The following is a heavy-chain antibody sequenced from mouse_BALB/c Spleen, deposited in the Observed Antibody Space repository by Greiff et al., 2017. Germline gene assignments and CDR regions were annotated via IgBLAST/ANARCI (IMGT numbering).Heavy chain of an antibody. D-gene: IGHD2-4*01. CDR1: GFTFSSYT. J-gene: IGHJ3*01. CDR3: ARHTSTMSTFAY. CDR2: ISNGGGST. Sequence: EVQGVESGGGLVQPGGSLKLSCAASGFTFSSYTMSWVRQTPEKRLEWVAYISNGGGSTYYPDTVKGRFTISRDNAKNTLYLQMSSLKSEDTAMYYCARHTSTMSTFAYWGQGTLVTVSA. V-gene: IGHV5-12-2*01.